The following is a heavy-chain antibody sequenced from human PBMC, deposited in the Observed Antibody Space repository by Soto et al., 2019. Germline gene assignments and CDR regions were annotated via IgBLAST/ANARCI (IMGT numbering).Heavy chain of an antibody. CDR2: IIPIFGTA. Sequence: SVKVSCKASGGTFSSYAISWVRQAPGQGLEWMGGIIPIFGTANYAQKFQGRVTITADESTSTAYMELSSLRSEDTAVYYCARGPYPPIFGVVSHFDYWGQGTLVTVSS. J-gene: IGHJ4*02. V-gene: IGHV1-69*13. CDR3: ARGPYPPIFGVVSHFDY. CDR1: GGTFSSYA. D-gene: IGHD3-3*01.